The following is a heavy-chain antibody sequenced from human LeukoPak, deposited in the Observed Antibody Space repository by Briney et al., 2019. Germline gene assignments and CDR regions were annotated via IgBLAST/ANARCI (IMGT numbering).Heavy chain of an antibody. J-gene: IGHJ4*02. CDR1: GGSFSGYY. CDR3: ARGKTYYYDSSGYWFDY. Sequence: SETLSLTCAVYGGSFSGYYWTWIRQPPGKGLEWIGEINHSRSTKYSPSLKSRVTISVDTSKNQFSLKLSSVTAADTAVYYCARGKTYYYDSSGYWFDYWGQGTLVTVSS. D-gene: IGHD3-22*01. V-gene: IGHV4-34*01. CDR2: INHSRST.